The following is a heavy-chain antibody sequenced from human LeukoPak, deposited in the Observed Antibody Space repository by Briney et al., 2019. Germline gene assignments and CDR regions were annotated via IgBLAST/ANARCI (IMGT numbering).Heavy chain of an antibody. J-gene: IGHJ4*02. CDR2: IYHSGST. Sequence: PSGTLSFTCAVSGGSISSSNWWSWVRQPPGKGLEWIGEIYHSGSTNYNPSLKSRVTISVDTSKNQFSLKLSSVTAADTAVYYCARGLGYLYDFWSGYYSYYFDYWGQGTLVTVSS. V-gene: IGHV4-4*02. CDR1: GGSISSSNW. D-gene: IGHD3-3*01. CDR3: ARGLGYLYDFWSGYYSYYFDY.